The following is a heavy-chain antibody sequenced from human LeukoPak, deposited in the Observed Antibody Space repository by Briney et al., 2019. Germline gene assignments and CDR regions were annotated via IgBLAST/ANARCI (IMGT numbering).Heavy chain of an antibody. J-gene: IGHJ6*02. V-gene: IGHV1-69*13. CDR1: GYTSTSYG. D-gene: IGHD2-15*01. Sequence: SVKVSCKASGYTSTSYGISRVRQAPGQGLEWMGGIIPIFGTANYAQKFQGRVTITADESTSTAYMELSSLRSEDTAVYYCARPIVVAGRRKVSGYYYYYGMDVWGQGTTVTVSS. CDR3: ARPIVVAGRRKVSGYYYYYGMDV. CDR2: IIPIFGTA.